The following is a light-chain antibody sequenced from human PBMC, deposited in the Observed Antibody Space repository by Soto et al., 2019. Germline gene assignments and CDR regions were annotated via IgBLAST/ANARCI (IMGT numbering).Light chain of an antibody. Sequence: QSALTQPRSVSGSPGQSVTISCTGSSSDVGGYNYVSWYQQHPGKAPKLMIYDVSKRPSGVPDRFSGSESGNTASLTISGLQAEDEADYYCCSYAGSYTWVFGGGTKHTVL. V-gene: IGLV2-11*01. CDR2: DVS. CDR1: SSDVGGYNY. J-gene: IGLJ3*02. CDR3: CSYAGSYTWV.